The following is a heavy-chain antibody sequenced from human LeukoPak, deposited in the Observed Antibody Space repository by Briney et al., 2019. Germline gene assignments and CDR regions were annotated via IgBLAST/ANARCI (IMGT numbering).Heavy chain of an antibody. J-gene: IGHJ5*02. CDR2: IYSGDSDT. CDR3: ARHGAVAYTTLPFDP. V-gene: IGHV5-51*01. Sequence: GESLKISCKASGYNFTNYWIAWVRQMPGKGLECMGIIYSGDSDTRYSPSFQGQVNISADKSIRTDYLQWNSLKASDTAMYYCARHGAVAYTTLPFDPWGQGTLVTVSS. CDR1: GYNFTNYW. D-gene: IGHD6-19*01.